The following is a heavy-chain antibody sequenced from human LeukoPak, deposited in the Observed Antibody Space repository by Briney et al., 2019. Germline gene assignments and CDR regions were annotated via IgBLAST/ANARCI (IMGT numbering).Heavy chain of an antibody. CDR3: ARDQRDVDTAMVGY. J-gene: IGHJ4*02. CDR1: GFTFSSYS. CDR2: FTSRSRSI. D-gene: IGHD5-18*01. Sequence: GGSLRLSCAASGFTFSSYSMTWVRQAPGKGLEWVSSFTSRSRSIYYADSVKGRFTISRDNSKNLLYLQMNSLRAEDTAIYYCARDQRDVDTAMVGYWGQGTLVTVSS. V-gene: IGHV3-21*06.